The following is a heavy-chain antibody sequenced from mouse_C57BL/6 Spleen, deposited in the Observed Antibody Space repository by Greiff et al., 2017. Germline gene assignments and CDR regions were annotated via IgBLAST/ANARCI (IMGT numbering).Heavy chain of an antibody. Sequence: EVQVVESEGGLVQPGSSMKLSCTASGFTFSDYYMAWVRQVPEKGLEWVANINYDGSSTYYLDSLKSRFIISRDNAKNILYLQMSSLKSEDTATYYCARDGSNWYFDVWGTGTTVTVST. CDR2: INYDGSST. D-gene: IGHD1-1*01. V-gene: IGHV5-16*01. J-gene: IGHJ1*03. CDR1: GFTFSDYY. CDR3: ARDGSNWYFDV.